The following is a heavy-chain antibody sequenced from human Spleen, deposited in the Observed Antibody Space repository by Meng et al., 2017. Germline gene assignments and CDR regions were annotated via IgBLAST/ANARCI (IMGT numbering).Heavy chain of an antibody. D-gene: IGHD3-10*01. Sequence: ASVKVSCKASGYTFTGYYMHWVRQAPGQGREWMGRINPNSGGTNYAQKCQGRVTMTRDTSISTAYMELSRLRSDDTAVYYCARAEYGSGSYYIDYWGQGTLVTVSS. J-gene: IGHJ4*02. CDR1: GYTFTGYY. V-gene: IGHV1-2*06. CDR3: ARAEYGSGSYYIDY. CDR2: INPNSGGT.